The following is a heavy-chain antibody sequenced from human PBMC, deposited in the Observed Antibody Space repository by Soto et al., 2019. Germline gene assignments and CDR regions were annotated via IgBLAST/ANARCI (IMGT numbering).Heavy chain of an antibody. D-gene: IGHD1-26*01. CDR2: ISKNGIDI. Sequence: GGSLRLSCAASGFSFSTYEMNWVRQAPGRGLEWVSYISKNGIDIYYADSVKGRFTISRDNANNSLFLQMDSLRPEDTAVYYCAPRKYGSFNIGAFDIWGQGTMVTVSS. J-gene: IGHJ3*02. CDR3: APRKYGSFNIGAFDI. CDR1: GFSFSTYE. V-gene: IGHV3-48*03.